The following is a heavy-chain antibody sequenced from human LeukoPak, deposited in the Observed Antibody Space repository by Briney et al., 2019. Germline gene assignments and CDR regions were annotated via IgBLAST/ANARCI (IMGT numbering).Heavy chain of an antibody. J-gene: IGHJ4*02. CDR3: TRVGYIDEGIDY. CDR2: IKQDGSKK. D-gene: IGHD5-24*01. Sequence: PGGSLRLSCVASGFPFSSYWMTWVRQAPGKGPEWVANIKQDGSKKSHVDSVEGRFTISRDNAKNSLYLQMNSLRAEDTAIYYCTRVGYIDEGIDYWGQGTLVTVSS. V-gene: IGHV3-7*04. CDR1: GFPFSSYW.